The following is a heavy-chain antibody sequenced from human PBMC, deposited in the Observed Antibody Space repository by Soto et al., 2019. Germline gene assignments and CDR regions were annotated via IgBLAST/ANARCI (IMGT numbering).Heavy chain of an antibody. D-gene: IGHD2-21*01. V-gene: IGHV4-59*08. J-gene: IGHJ4*01. CDR1: GGSISSYY. CDR2: IYYSGST. CDR3: ARLGTCSGGDCYYHIVGD. Sequence: SETLSLTCTVSGGSISSYYWSWIRQPPGKGLEWIGYIYYSGSTNYNPSHKSRVTISVDTSKNQFSLKLSTVTAADTAVYYCARLGTCSGGDCYYHIVGDWGHGTLVTVSS.